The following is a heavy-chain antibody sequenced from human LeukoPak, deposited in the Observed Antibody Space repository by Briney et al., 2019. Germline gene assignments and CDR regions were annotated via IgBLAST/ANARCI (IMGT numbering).Heavy chain of an antibody. Sequence: PSETLSLTCTVSGGSISSYYWSWIRQPPGKGLEWIGYIYYSGSTNYNPSLKSRVTISVDTSKNQFSLKLSSVTAADTAVYYCARGLHYYYGSGSYLAWFDPWGQGTLVTVSS. CDR1: GGSISSYY. J-gene: IGHJ5*02. CDR2: IYYSGST. D-gene: IGHD3-10*01. CDR3: ARGLHYYYGSGSYLAWFDP. V-gene: IGHV4-59*01.